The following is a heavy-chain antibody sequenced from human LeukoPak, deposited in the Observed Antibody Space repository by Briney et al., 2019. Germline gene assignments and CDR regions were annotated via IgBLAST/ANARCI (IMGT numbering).Heavy chain of an antibody. CDR2: IYHSGST. CDR3: ARGYSSSWYFNWFDP. V-gene: IGHV4-38-2*02. D-gene: IGHD6-13*01. Sequence: PSETLSLTCTVSGYSMSSDYYWGWIRQPPGEGLEWIGNIYHSGSTFYNPSLKSRVTISVDTSKNQFSLKLSSVTAADTAVYYCARGYSSSWYFNWFDPWGQGTLVTVSS. CDR1: GYSMSSDYY. J-gene: IGHJ5*02.